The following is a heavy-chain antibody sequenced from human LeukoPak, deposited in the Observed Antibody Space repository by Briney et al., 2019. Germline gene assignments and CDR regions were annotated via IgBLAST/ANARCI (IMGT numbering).Heavy chain of an antibody. Sequence: SETLSLTCTVAGGSISSGGYYWSWIRQHPGKGLEWIGYIYNSGSTYYNPSLKSRVTISVDTSKNQFSLKLSSVTAADTAVYYCAREPQYYDILTGYHPGGYYYMDVWGKGTTVTVSS. V-gene: IGHV4-31*03. CDR2: IYNSGST. CDR1: GGSISSGGYY. CDR3: AREPQYYDILTGYHPGGYYYMDV. D-gene: IGHD3-9*01. J-gene: IGHJ6*03.